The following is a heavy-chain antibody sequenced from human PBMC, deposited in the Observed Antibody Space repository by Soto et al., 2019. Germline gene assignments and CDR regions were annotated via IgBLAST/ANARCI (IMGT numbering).Heavy chain of an antibody. CDR3: ARDQYDFGSGYYYYAMEV. V-gene: IGHV4-61*01. CDR1: GGSVSSESHY. J-gene: IGHJ6*02. Sequence: LSLTCTVSGGSVSSESHYWSWIRQTPGKGLEWIGYIYYTGSTNYNPSLKGRVTMSVDTSRDQVSLRLRSVTRADTAVYYCARDQYDFGSGYYYYAMEVWGQGTKVTVSS. D-gene: IGHD3-3*01. CDR2: IYYTGST.